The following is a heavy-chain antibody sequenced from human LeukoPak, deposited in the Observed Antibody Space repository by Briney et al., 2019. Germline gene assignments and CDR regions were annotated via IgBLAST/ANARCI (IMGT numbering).Heavy chain of an antibody. Sequence: GGSLRLSCAASGFTVSSNYMGWVRQAPGKGLEWVSVIYSGGSTYYADSVKGRFTISRDNSKNTLYLQMNSLRAEDTAVYYCARDRSDYYGSGSYFYYYGMDVWGQGTTVTVSS. CDR1: GFTVSSNY. V-gene: IGHV3-53*01. CDR2: IYSGGST. CDR3: ARDRSDYYGSGSYFYYYGMDV. J-gene: IGHJ6*02. D-gene: IGHD3-10*01.